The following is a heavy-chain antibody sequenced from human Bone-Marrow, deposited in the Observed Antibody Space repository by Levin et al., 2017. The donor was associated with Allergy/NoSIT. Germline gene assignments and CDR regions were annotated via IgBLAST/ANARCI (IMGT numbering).Heavy chain of an antibody. CDR1: GDSVSSNNAA. D-gene: IGHD1-1*01. CDR2: TYYRSKWYN. CDR3: AAERHSLDYISNWFDY. J-gene: IGHJ4*02. Sequence: SQTLSLTCAISGDSVSSNNAAWNWIRQSPSRGLEWLGRTYYRSKWYNDYAVSVKSRISINPDTSKNQFSLQLSSVTPEDTAVYFCAAERHSLDYISNWFDYWGQGTLVTVSS. V-gene: IGHV6-1*01.